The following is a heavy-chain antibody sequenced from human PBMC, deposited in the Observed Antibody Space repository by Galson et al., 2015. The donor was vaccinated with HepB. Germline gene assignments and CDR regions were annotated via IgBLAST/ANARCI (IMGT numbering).Heavy chain of an antibody. V-gene: IGHV3-64D*06. CDR2: ISTNGGSS. CDR3: VRSGLAVAESWFDP. J-gene: IGHJ5*02. CDR1: GFTFSSYA. D-gene: IGHD6-19*01. Sequence: SLRLSCAASGFTFSSYAMHWVRQAPGKGLEYVSAISTNGGSSYYADSVKGRFTISRDNSKNTLHLQMSSLRVEDTAVYYCVRSGLAVAESWFDPWGQGTLVTVSS.